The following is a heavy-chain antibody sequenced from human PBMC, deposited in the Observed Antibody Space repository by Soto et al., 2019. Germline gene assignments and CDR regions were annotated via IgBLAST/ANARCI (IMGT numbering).Heavy chain of an antibody. CDR3: ARGYGGPIGWFDP. CDR1: GYTFTSYA. Sequence: QVQLVQSGAEVKKPGASVKVSCKASGYTFTSYAMHWVRQAPGQRLEWMGWINAGNGNTKYSQKFQGRVTITRDTXASTAYMERSSLRSEDTAVYYCARGYGGPIGWFDPWGQGTLVTVSS. CDR2: INAGNGNT. V-gene: IGHV1-3*01. D-gene: IGHD3-16*01. J-gene: IGHJ5*02.